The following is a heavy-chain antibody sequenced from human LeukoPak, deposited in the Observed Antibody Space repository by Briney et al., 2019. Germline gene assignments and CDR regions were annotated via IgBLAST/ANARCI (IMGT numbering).Heavy chain of an antibody. CDR1: GFTFSSYA. D-gene: IGHD3-22*01. V-gene: IGHV3-30-3*01. CDR3: ARASFDGSGFYFYPPDY. CDR2: MSYDGSNK. Sequence: GGSLRLSCAASGFTFSSYAMHWVRQAPGKGLEWVAVMSYDGSNKYYADSVKGRFTISRDNSKNALYLQMNSLRAEDTAVYYCARASFDGSGFYFYPPDYWGQGTLVTVSS. J-gene: IGHJ4*02.